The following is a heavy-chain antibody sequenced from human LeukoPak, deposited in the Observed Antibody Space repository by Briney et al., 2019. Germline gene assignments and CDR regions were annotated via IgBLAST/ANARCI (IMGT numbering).Heavy chain of an antibody. D-gene: IGHD4-23*01. Sequence: GGSLRLSCTASGFIFNSYDMSWVRQAPGKGLEWVSAIVGDGDGVTFYTNSVKGRFTISRDNSKNTLYLQMNSLRGEDTAVYYCAKGSARWELYDYWGQGTLVTVSS. CDR1: GFIFNSYD. CDR3: AKGSARWELYDY. CDR2: IVGDGDGVT. J-gene: IGHJ4*02. V-gene: IGHV3-23*01.